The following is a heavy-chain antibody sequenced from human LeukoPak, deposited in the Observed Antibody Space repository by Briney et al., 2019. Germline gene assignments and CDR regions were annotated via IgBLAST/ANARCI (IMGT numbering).Heavy chain of an antibody. V-gene: IGHV4-39*07. Sequence: SETLSLTCTVSGGSISSYYWGWIRQPPGKGLEWIGSIYYSGSTYYNPSLKSRVTISVDTSKNQFSLKLSSVTAADTAVYYCARDVTAAFDYWGQGAQVTVSS. J-gene: IGHJ4*02. D-gene: IGHD6-13*01. CDR1: GGSISSYY. CDR3: ARDVTAAFDY. CDR2: IYYSGST.